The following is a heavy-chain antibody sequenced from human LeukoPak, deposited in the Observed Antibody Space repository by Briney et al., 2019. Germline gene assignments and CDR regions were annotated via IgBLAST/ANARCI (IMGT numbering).Heavy chain of an antibody. J-gene: IGHJ3*02. CDR3: ARGLTDYDSSGPDAFDI. CDR2: ISSSGSTI. V-gene: IGHV3-48*03. D-gene: IGHD3-22*01. Sequence: GGSLRLSCAASGFTFSSYEMNWVRQAPGKGLEWVSYISSSGSTIYYADSVKGRFTISRDNSKNTLYLQMNSLRAEDTAVYYCARGLTDYDSSGPDAFDIWGQGTMVTVSS. CDR1: GFTFSSYE.